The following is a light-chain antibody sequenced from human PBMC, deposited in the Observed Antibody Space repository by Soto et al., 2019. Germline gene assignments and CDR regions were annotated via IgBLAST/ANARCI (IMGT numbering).Light chain of an antibody. Sequence: QSVLTQPPSVSGAPGQGVTISCTGSSSNIGAGYDVHWYQQLPGRAPKLLIYDNTNRPSGVPDRFSGSKSDTSATLGITGLQAGDEGDYYCATWDSRLRALLFGGGTKVTVL. CDR3: ATWDSRLRALL. CDR1: SSNIGAGYD. V-gene: IGLV1-40*01. CDR2: DNT. J-gene: IGLJ2*01.